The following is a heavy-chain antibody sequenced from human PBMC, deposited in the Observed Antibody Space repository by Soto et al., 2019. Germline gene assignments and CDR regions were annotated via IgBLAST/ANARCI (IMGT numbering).Heavy chain of an antibody. CDR2: IYYDGNT. D-gene: IGHD4-17*01. V-gene: IGHV4-39*07. CDR1: GDSISSNSHY. Sequence: PSETLSLTCTVSGDSISSNSHYWGWIRQPPGKGLESIANIYYDGNTNYNPSLKSRVTISVDTSKIQFSLKLSSVTAADTAVYYCARRYGDYFDYWGQGTLVTVS. J-gene: IGHJ4*02. CDR3: ARRYGDYFDY.